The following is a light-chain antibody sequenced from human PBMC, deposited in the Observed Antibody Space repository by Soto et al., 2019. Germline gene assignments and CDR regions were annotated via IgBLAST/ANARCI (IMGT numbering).Light chain of an antibody. V-gene: IGKV3-20*01. Sequence: EIVLTQSPGTLSLSPGERATLSCRASQSISSSYLACYQQKPGQAPRLLIYGACSMATGIPVRSSGRGSGTDFPLTISRLEPEDFAVYYCQQYGSSPGTFGQGTKLEIK. CDR3: QQYGSSPGT. J-gene: IGKJ2*01. CDR2: GAC. CDR1: QSISSSY.